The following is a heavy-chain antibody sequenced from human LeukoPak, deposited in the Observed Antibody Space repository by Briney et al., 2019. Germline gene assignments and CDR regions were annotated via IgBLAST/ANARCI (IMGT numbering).Heavy chain of an antibody. D-gene: IGHD3-16*01. CDR2: IYHSGST. Sequence: SQTLSLTCTVSGGSISSGGYYWSWIRQPPGKGLEWIGYIYHSGSTYYNPSLKSRVTISVDRSKNQFSLKLSSVTAADTAVYYCASRRLSPGGVSGPYPHFDYWGQGTLVTVSS. CDR3: ASRRLSPGGVSGPYPHFDY. V-gene: IGHV4-30-2*01. J-gene: IGHJ4*02. CDR1: GGSISSGGYY.